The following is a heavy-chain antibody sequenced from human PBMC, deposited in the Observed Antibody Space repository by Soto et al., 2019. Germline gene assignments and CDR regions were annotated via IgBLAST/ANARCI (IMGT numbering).Heavy chain of an antibody. Sequence: SGGSLRLSCAASGFTFSDYYMSWIRQAPGKGLEWVSAISGSGGSTYYADSVKGRFTISRGNSKNTLYLQMNSLRAEDTAVYYCAKDSQLFGYWGQGTLVTVSS. V-gene: IGHV3-23*01. J-gene: IGHJ4*02. CDR2: ISGSGGST. D-gene: IGHD3-10*01. CDR1: GFTFSDYY. CDR3: AKDSQLFGY.